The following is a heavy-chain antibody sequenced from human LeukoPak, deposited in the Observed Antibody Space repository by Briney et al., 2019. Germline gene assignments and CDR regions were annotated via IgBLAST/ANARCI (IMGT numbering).Heavy chain of an antibody. V-gene: IGHV1-18*01. Sequence: ASVKVSCKASCYSLRNHGISWVRQAPGQGLEWMGWISAYSGNTNYAQKLQGRVTMTTDTSTSTAYMELRSLRSDDTAVYYCARVSSRLDFYDSSGYYYGWGQGTLVTVSS. CDR3: ARVSSRLDFYDSSGYYYG. J-gene: IGHJ4*02. CDR2: ISAYSGNT. CDR1: CYSLRNHG. D-gene: IGHD3-22*01.